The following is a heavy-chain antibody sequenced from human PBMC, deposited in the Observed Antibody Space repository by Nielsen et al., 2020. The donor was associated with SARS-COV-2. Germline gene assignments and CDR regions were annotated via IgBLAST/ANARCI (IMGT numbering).Heavy chain of an antibody. J-gene: IGHJ6*02. CDR1: GYSFTNYW. V-gene: IGHV5-51*01. D-gene: IGHD5-18*01. CDR3: ARRYSYGSVDYYYGMDV. CDR2: IYPGDSET. Sequence: GESLKISCKGSGYSFTNYWIGWVRQMPGKGLEWMGIIYPGDSETRYSPSFQGQVTISADKSISTAFLQWSSLKASDTAMYYCARRYSYGSVDYYYGMDVWGQGTTVTVSS.